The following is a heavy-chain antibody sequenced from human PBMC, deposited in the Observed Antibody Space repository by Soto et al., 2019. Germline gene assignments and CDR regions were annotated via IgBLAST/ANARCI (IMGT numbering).Heavy chain of an antibody. J-gene: IGHJ3*02. CDR2: IKQDGSEK. CDR1: GFTFSSYW. D-gene: IGHD3-10*01. CDR3: VIVPGNDGSGSYYGAFDI. V-gene: IGHV3-7*01. Sequence: EVQLVESGGGLVQPGGSLRLSCAASGFTFSSYWMSWVRQAPGKGLEWVANIKQDGSEKYYVDSVKGRFTISRDNAKNSLYLQMNSLRAEDTAVYYCVIVPGNDGSGSYYGAFDILGQGTMVTVSS.